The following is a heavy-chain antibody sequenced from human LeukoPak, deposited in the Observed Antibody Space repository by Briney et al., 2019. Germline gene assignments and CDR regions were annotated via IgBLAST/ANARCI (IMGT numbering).Heavy chain of an antibody. D-gene: IGHD1-26*01. J-gene: IGHJ4*02. CDR3: ASRGATHIHKLYDY. V-gene: IGHV3-23*01. Sequence: GGSLRLSCAASGFTFSSYAMSWVRQAPGKGLEWVSAISGSGGSTYYADSVKGRFTISRDNSKNTLYLQMNSLRAEDTAVYYCASRGATHIHKLYDYWGQGTLVTVSS. CDR1: GFTFSSYA. CDR2: ISGSGGST.